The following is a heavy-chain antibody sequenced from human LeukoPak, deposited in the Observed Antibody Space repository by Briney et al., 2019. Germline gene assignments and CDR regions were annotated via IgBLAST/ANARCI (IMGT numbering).Heavy chain of an antibody. CDR3: ARHHGSIRGWLVDFDY. V-gene: IGHV4-39*01. CDR1: GGSISSSSYY. D-gene: IGHD6-19*01. J-gene: IGHJ4*02. Sequence: SEALSLTCTVSGGSISSSSYYWGWIRQPPGKGLEWIGSIYYSGSTYYNPSLKSRVTISVDTSKNQFSLKLSSVTAADTAVYYCARHHGSIRGWLVDFDYWGQGTLVTVSS. CDR2: IYYSGST.